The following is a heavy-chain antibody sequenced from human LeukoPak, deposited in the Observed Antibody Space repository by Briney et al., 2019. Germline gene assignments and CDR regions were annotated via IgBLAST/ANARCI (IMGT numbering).Heavy chain of an antibody. Sequence: PSETLSLTCAVYGGSFSSYYWSWIRQPPGKGLEWIGYIYYSGSTNYNPSLKSRVTISVDTSKNQFSLKLSSVTAADTAVYYCARGYGIRSYYYYGMDVWGQGTTVTVSS. CDR1: GGSFSSYY. CDR3: ARGYGIRSYYYYGMDV. CDR2: IYYSGST. J-gene: IGHJ6*02. V-gene: IGHV4-59*01. D-gene: IGHD6-13*01.